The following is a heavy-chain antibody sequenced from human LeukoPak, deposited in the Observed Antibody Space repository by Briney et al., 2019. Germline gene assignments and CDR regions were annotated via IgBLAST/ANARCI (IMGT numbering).Heavy chain of an antibody. D-gene: IGHD2-15*01. J-gene: IGHJ4*02. Sequence: ASVKVSCKASGYTFTSYYMHWVRQAPGQGLEWMGIINPSGGSTSYAQKFQGRVTMSRDTSTSTVYMELSSLRSEDTAVYYCARDPPHCSGGSCYSGYYFDYWGQGTLVTVSS. CDR1: GYTFTSYY. CDR2: INPSGGST. CDR3: ARDPPHCSGGSCYSGYYFDY. V-gene: IGHV1-46*01.